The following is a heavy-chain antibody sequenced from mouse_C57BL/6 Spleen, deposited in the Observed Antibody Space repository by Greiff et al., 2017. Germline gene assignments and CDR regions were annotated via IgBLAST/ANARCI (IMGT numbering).Heavy chain of an antibody. J-gene: IGHJ4*01. D-gene: IGHD1-1*01. V-gene: IGHV1-59*01. CDR1: GYTFTSYW. Sequence: QVHVKQPGAELVRPGTSVKLSCKASGYTFTSYWMHWVKQRPGQGLEWIGVIDPSDSYTNYNQKFKGKATLTVDTSSSTAYMQLSSLTSEDSAVYYCARYITTVVARDYYAMDYWGQGTSVTVSS. CDR2: IDPSDSYT. CDR3: ARYITTVVARDYYAMDY.